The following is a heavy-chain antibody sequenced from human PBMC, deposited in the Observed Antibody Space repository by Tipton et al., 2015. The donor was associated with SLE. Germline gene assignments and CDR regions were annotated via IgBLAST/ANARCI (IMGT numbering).Heavy chain of an antibody. CDR3: ARGRVVVAAAGPFDY. J-gene: IGHJ4*02. CDR1: GGSFSGYY. D-gene: IGHD6-13*01. CDR2: INHSGST. V-gene: IGHV4-34*01. Sequence: TLSLTCAVYGGSFSGYYWSWIRQPPGKGLEWIGEINHSGSTNYNPSLKSRVTISVDTSKNQFSLKLSSVTAADTAVYYCARGRVVVAAAGPFDYWGQGTLVTVSS.